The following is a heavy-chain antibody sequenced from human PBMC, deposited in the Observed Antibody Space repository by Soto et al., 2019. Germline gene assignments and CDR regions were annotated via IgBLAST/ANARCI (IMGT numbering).Heavy chain of an antibody. CDR2: IYYSGST. CDR1: GGSISSSSYY. D-gene: IGHD3-9*01. CDR3: ARLPDSRYFDWLLHYGMDV. J-gene: IGHJ6*02. V-gene: IGHV4-39*01. Sequence: SETLSLTCTVSGGSISSSSYYWCWIRHPPGKGLEWIGSIYYSGSTYYNPSLKSRVTISVDTSKNQFSLKLSSVTAADTAVYYCARLPDSRYFDWLLHYGMDVWGQGTTVTVSS.